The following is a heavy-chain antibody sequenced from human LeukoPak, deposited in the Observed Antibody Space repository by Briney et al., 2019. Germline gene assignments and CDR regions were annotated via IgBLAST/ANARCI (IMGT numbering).Heavy chain of an antibody. V-gene: IGHV4-34*01. CDR2: INHIGTT. Sequence: PSETLSLTCAVYGGSFSGYYWNWIRQPPGKGLEWIGEINHIGTTNYSPSLKSRLTISGGTSKNHFSLKLTSVTAADTAVYYCARGRSPGYWGQGTLVTVSS. J-gene: IGHJ4*02. CDR1: GGSFSGYY. CDR3: ARGRSPGY.